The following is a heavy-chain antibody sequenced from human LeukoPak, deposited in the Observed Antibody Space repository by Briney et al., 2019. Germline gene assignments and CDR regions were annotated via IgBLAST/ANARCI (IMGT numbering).Heavy chain of an antibody. CDR3: AKDTFSYCSSTSCWHFDH. D-gene: IGHD2-2*01. CDR2: ISGSGGST. J-gene: IGHJ4*02. V-gene: IGHV3-23*01. CDR1: GLTSNSYA. Sequence: GGSLRLSCATSGLTSNSYAMSWVRQAPGKGLEWVSGISGSGGSTYYADSVKGRFTISRDNSKNTLYLQMNSLRAEDTAVYYCAKDTFSYCSSTSCWHFDHWGQGTLVTVSS.